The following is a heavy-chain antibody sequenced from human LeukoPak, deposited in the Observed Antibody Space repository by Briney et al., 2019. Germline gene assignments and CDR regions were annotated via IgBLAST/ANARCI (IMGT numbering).Heavy chain of an antibody. D-gene: IGHD2-21*01. CDR2: ISYDGSNK. Sequence: PGGSLRLSCAASGFTFSSYAMHWVPQSPGKGLEWLAVISYDGSNKYYADSVKGRFTISRDNPKNTLYLQMNSLRAEDTAVYYCARELLGGDAFDIWGQGTMVTVSS. CDR3: ARELLGGDAFDI. CDR1: GFTFSSYA. J-gene: IGHJ3*02. V-gene: IGHV3-30-3*01.